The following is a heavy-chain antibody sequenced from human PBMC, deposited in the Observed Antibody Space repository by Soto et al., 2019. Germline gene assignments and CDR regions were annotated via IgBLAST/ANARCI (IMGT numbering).Heavy chain of an antibody. CDR3: AKTESFNGYYNAFDS. CDR2: ISGSGGST. D-gene: IGHD3-9*01. J-gene: IGHJ4*02. Sequence: GGSLRLSCAASGFTFSSYAMSWVRQAPGKGLEWVSAISGSGGSTYYADSVKGRFTISRDNSGNTVYLQMNSLNAGDTALYYCAKTESFNGYYNAFDSWGQGTRVTVSS. V-gene: IGHV3-23*01. CDR1: GFTFSSYA.